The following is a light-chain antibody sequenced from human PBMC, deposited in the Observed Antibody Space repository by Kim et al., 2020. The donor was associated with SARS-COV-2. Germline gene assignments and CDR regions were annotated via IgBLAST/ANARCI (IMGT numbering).Light chain of an antibody. Sequence: SASVGDTVSVTCRANQAITTSLAWYQQKPGEAPKLLIYAASILQSGVPSRFSGSGSGTEFTLTVTSLQPEDFATYFCQQVNSFPLTFGGGTKVEI. J-gene: IGKJ4*01. CDR1: QAITTS. CDR3: QQVNSFPLT. V-gene: IGKV1D-12*01. CDR2: AAS.